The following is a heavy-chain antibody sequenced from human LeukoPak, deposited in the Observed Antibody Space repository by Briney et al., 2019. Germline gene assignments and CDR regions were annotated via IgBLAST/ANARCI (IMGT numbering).Heavy chain of an antibody. V-gene: IGHV3-23*01. CDR1: GFTFNTHA. D-gene: IGHD3-10*01. Sequence: GGSLRLSCEASGFTFNTHAMSWVRQAPGKGLEWVASVTSSGRTPYYADSVKGRFTISRDNSKDTLYLQMNSLRGEDTAVYYCAKDRPNFYETSGSYYKIKGDFWGQGSLVTVSS. CDR2: VTSSGRTP. CDR3: AKDRPNFYETSGSYYKIKGDF. J-gene: IGHJ4*02.